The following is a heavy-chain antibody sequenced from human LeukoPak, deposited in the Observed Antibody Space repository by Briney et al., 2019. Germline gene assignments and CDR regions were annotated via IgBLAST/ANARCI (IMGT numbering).Heavy chain of an antibody. CDR1: GGTFSTYYA. V-gene: IGHV1-69*04. CDR3: ARDLLVAGTEFDY. D-gene: IGHD6-19*01. J-gene: IGHJ4*02. CDR2: IIPIVGTA. Sequence: SVKVSCKASGGTFSTYYAFSWVRQAPGQGLEWMGRIIPIVGTANYAQKFQGRVTITADKSTATVYMELSNLRSGDTAVYYCARDLLVAGTEFDYWGQGTLVTVSS.